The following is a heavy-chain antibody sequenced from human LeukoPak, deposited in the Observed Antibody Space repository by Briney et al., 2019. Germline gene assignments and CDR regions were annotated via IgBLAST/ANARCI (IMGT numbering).Heavy chain of an antibody. CDR3: ARDGVAGGFDY. J-gene: IGHJ4*02. Sequence: SETLSLTCTVSGVSIGSYYWNWIRQAPGKGLEWIGYIHYSGSTNHNSSLKSRVTISVDTSKNQYSLKLSSVTGADTTVYYCARDGVAGGFDYWGQGALVTVSS. CDR2: IHYSGST. D-gene: IGHD6-19*01. V-gene: IGHV4-59*01. CDR1: GVSIGSYY.